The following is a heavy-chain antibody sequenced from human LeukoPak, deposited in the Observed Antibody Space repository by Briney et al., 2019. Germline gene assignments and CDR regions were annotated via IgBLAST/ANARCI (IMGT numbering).Heavy chain of an antibody. V-gene: IGHV1-2*02. J-gene: IGHJ3*02. CDR1: GYTFTGYY. D-gene: IGHD1-26*01. CDR3: AREPRRVWELRASDAFDI. CDR2: INPNSGGT. Sequence: GASMKVSFKASGYTFTGYYMHRVRQAPGQGLEWMGWINPNSGGTNYAQKFQGRVTMTRDTSISTAYMELSRLRSDDTAVYYCAREPRRVWELRASDAFDIWGQGTMVTVSS.